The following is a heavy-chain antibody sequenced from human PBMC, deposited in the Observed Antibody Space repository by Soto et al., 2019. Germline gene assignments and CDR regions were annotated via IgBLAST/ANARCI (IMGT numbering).Heavy chain of an antibody. CDR1: GYRFTSYG. CDR3: ASESRVAVAGTPDY. CDR2: ISGDNGNT. V-gene: IGHV1-18*01. D-gene: IGHD6-19*01. J-gene: IGHJ4*02. Sequence: QVQLVQSGAEVKEPGASVKVSCKASGYRFTSYGISWVRQVPGQGLEWMGWISGDNGNTKYAQKVQGRATMTTDTSTSTAYMELRSLRTDDTAVYYCASESRVAVAGTPDYWGQGTLVTVPS.